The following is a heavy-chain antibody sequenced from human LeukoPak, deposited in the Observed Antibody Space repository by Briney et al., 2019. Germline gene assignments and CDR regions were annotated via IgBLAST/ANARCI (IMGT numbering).Heavy chain of an antibody. D-gene: IGHD3-10*01. V-gene: IGHV4-39*07. CDR1: GGSINTPNYY. CDR3: ARDSGTTGEVKFDP. J-gene: IGHJ5*02. Sequence: SETLSLTCTVSGGSINTPNYYWGWIRQTPGKGLEWIGNIFYSGGTYYSPSLTSRVTISLDTSRNQFSLKLNSVTAADTDVYYCARDSGTTGEVKFDPWGQGTLVTVSS. CDR2: IFYSGGT.